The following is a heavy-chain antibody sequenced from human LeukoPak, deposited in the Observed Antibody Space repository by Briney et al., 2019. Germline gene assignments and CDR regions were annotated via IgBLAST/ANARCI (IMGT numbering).Heavy chain of an antibody. CDR1: GFTFSSYS. V-gene: IGHV3-21*01. J-gene: IGHJ4*02. Sequence: PGGSLRLSCAASGFTFSSYSMNWVRQAPGKGLEWVSSISSSSSYIYYADSVKGRFTISRDNPKNSLYLQMNSLRAEDTAVYYCARDRRSSGWYYFDYWGQGTLVTVSS. CDR3: ARDRRSSGWYYFDY. CDR2: ISSSSSYI. D-gene: IGHD6-19*01.